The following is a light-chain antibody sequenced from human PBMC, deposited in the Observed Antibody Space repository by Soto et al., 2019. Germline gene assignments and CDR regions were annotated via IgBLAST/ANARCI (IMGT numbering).Light chain of an antibody. J-gene: IGKJ2*01. V-gene: IGKV1-39*01. CDR3: QQSYSTPHT. CDR2: AAS. Sequence: DIQMTQSPSSLSASVGDRVTITCRASQSISSYLNWYQQKPGKAPKLLINAASSLQSGVPSRFSGSGSGTDFTLTISSLQPEDFATYYCQQSYSTPHTFGQGTKVDIK. CDR1: QSISSY.